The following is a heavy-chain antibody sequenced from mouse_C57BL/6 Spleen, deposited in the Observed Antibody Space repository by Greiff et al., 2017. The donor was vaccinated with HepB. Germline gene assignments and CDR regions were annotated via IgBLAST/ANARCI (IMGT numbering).Heavy chain of an antibody. V-gene: IGHV1-59*01. D-gene: IGHD2-5*01. CDR1: GYTFTSYW. CDR3: ARRSNYCFYAMDY. CDR2: IDPSDSYT. J-gene: IGHJ4*01. Sequence: VQLQQPGAELVRPGTSVKLSCKASGYTFTSYWMHWVKQRPGHGLEWIGVIDPSDSYTNYNQKFKGKATLTEDTTSSTAYMQLSSLTSEDSAVYYCARRSNYCFYAMDYWGQGTSVTVSS.